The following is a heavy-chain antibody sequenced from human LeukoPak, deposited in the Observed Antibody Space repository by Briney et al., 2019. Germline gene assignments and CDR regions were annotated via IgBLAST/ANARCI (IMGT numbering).Heavy chain of an antibody. D-gene: IGHD3-22*01. J-gene: IGHJ3*02. CDR2: ITSSGSYI. V-gene: IGHV3-21*04. CDR3: AKIRGAAMIVVVYDAFDI. Sequence: GGSLRLSCAASAFSFSNYSMNWVRQAPGKGLEWVSSITSSGSYIYYADSVKGRFTISRDNAKNSLYLQMNSLRAEDTAIYYCAKIRGAAMIVVVYDAFDIWGQGTMVTVSS. CDR1: AFSFSNYS.